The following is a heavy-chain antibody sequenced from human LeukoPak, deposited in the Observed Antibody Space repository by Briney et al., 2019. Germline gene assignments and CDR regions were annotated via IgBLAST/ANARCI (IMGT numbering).Heavy chain of an antibody. V-gene: IGHV3-7*01. D-gene: IGHD3-22*01. CDR2: IKQDGSEK. J-gene: IGHJ4*02. CDR1: GFTFSDYW. Sequence: GGSLRFSCASSGFTFSDYWMSWVRQAPGKGLEWVANIKQDGSEKYYVDSVKGRFTISRDNAKNSLYLQMNSLRAEDTAVYYCVRDRAYFDSSGFYSLDYWGQGTLVTVSS. CDR3: VRDRAYFDSSGFYSLDY.